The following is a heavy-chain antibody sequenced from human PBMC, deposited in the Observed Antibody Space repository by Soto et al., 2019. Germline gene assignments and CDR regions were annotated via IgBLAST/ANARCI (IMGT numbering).Heavy chain of an antibody. CDR1: GFSLRSYW. J-gene: IGHJ4*02. Sequence: PGGSLGLSCVDSGFSLRSYWVHWVRPGPGKGLEWVSSISSSSSNIYYADSVKGRFTISRDNAKNTLYLQMNSLRAEDTAVYYCAKPMRTVATIRPFDYWGQGTLVTVSS. CDR3: AKPMRTVATIRPFDY. D-gene: IGHD5-12*01. CDR2: ISSSSSNI. V-gene: IGHV3-21*04.